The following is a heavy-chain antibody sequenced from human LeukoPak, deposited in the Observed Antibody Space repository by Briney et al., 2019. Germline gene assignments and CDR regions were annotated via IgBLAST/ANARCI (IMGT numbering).Heavy chain of an antibody. CDR3: ARDPGYSYASDY. D-gene: IGHD5-18*01. J-gene: IGHJ4*02. CDR1: GYTFTGHY. V-gene: IGHV1-2*06. CDR2: INPNTGVT. Sequence: GASVKVSCKASGYTFTGHYLHWVRQAPGQGLEWMGRINPNTGVTEYVQKFQGRVTMTRDTSISTSYVELTRLRCDDTATYYCARDPGYSYASDYWGQGTLVTVSS.